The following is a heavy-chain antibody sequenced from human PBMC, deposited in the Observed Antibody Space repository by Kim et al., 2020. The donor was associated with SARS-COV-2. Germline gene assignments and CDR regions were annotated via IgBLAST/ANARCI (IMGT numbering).Heavy chain of an antibody. V-gene: IGHV1-46*01. J-gene: IGHJ4*02. D-gene: IGHD5-18*01. CDR3: ARAYSYGTSFDY. Sequence: SYAQKFQGRATMTRDTSTSTVYMELSSLRSEDTAVYYCARAYSYGTSFDYWGQGTLVTVSS.